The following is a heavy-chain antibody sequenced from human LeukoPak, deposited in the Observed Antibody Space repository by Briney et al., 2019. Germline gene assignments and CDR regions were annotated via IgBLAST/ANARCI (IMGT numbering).Heavy chain of an antibody. CDR3: AKKLYDSYTSASDC. V-gene: IGHV3-30*18. CDR2: ISYDGSNK. Sequence: PGGSLRLSCAASGFTFSSYGMHWVRQAPGKGLEWVAVISYDGSNKFYADSVKGRFTISRDNSRNTLYLQMNSLRAEDTAVYYCAKKLYDSYTSASDCWGQGTLVTVSS. D-gene: IGHD3-22*01. J-gene: IGHJ4*02. CDR1: GFTFSSYG.